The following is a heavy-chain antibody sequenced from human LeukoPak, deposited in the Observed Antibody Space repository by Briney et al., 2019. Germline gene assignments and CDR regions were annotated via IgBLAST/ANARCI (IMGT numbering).Heavy chain of an antibody. J-gene: IGHJ4*02. Sequence: GGSLRLSCAASGFTFSSYGMHWVRQAPGKGLEWVAFIRYDGSNKYYADSVKGRFTISRDNSKNTLYLQMNSLRAEDTAVYYCAKEAPAARTFDYWGQGTLVTVSS. D-gene: IGHD2-2*01. CDR2: IRYDGSNK. CDR1: GFTFSSYG. CDR3: AKEAPAARTFDY. V-gene: IGHV3-30*02.